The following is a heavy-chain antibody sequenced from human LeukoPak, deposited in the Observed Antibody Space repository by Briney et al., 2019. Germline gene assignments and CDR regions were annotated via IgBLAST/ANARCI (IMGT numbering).Heavy chain of an antibody. J-gene: IGHJ4*02. CDR2: IYYSGTT. D-gene: IGHD3-3*01. Sequence: SETLSLTCTVSGGSISSSSYSWGWIRQPPGKGLEWIGSIYYSGTTYYNPSLKSRVTISVETSKIQFSLKLSSVAATDTAVYFCARLRFDFWSGYTHPYFDYWGQGTLVTVSS. CDR1: GGSISSSSYS. V-gene: IGHV4-39*01. CDR3: ARLRFDFWSGYTHPYFDY.